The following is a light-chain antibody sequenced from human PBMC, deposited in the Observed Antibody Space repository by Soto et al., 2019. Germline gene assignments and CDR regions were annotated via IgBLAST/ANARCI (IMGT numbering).Light chain of an antibody. CDR1: SSDVGGYNF. J-gene: IGLJ1*01. V-gene: IGLV2-8*01. CDR2: EVS. CDR3: SSYAGSTYV. Sequence: QSVLTQPPSASGSPGQSVTISRTGTSSDVGGYNFVSWYQHHPGKAPKLMLYEVSKRPSGVPDRFSGSKSGNTASLTVSGLQAEDEADYYCSSYAGSTYVFGTGTKVTVL.